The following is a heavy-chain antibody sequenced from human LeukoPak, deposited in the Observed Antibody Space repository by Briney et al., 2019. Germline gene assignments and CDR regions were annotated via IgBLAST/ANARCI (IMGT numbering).Heavy chain of an antibody. D-gene: IGHD3-10*01. CDR1: GGSISSYY. Sequence: SETLSLTCTVSGGSISSYYWSWIRQPPGKGLEWIGNIYYSGSTNYNPSLKSRVTISVDTSKNQFSLKLSSVTAADTAVYYCARVSGGSGSPLIDYWGQGTLVTVSS. CDR2: IYYSGST. CDR3: ARVSGGSGSPLIDY. V-gene: IGHV4-59*01. J-gene: IGHJ4*02.